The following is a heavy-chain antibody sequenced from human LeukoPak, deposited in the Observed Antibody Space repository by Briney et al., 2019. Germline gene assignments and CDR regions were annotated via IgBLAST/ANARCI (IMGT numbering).Heavy chain of an antibody. Sequence: PGGSLRLSCAASGFTFSSYWMHWVRQAPGKGLEWVSFISTSSSYIYYADSVKGRFTISRDNAKNSLYLQMNSLRAEDTAVYYCARDHDWDYMDVWGKGTTVTVYS. J-gene: IGHJ6*03. CDR2: ISTSSSYI. V-gene: IGHV3-21*01. CDR1: GFTFSSYW. CDR3: ARDHDWDYMDV. D-gene: IGHD3-9*01.